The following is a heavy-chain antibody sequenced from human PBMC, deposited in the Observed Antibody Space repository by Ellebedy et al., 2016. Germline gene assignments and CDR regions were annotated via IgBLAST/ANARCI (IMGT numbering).Heavy chain of an antibody. Sequence: GGSLRLSXAASGFTFSSYSMNWVRQAPGKGLEWVSSISSSSSYIYYADSVKGRFTISRDNAKNSLYLQMNSLRAEDTAVYYCARVGELLDLDVWGKGTTVTVSS. CDR3: ARVGELLDLDV. CDR1: GFTFSSYS. CDR2: ISSSSSYI. V-gene: IGHV3-21*01. D-gene: IGHD3-10*01. J-gene: IGHJ6*04.